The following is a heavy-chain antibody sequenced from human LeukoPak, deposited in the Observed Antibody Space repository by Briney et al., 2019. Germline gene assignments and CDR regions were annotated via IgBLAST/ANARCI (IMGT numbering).Heavy chain of an antibody. CDR3: ARFSPRAMGNYLDF. J-gene: IGHJ4*02. CDR2: IYYSGST. D-gene: IGHD7-27*01. Sequence: PSETLSLTCAVSGGSISSGGYYWSWIRQPPGKGLEWIGYIYYSGSTNYNPSLKSRVILSLDKSANQFSLNLSSVTAADTAVYYCARFSPRAMGNYLDFWGQGTLVTVSS. CDR1: GGSISSGGYY. V-gene: IGHV4-61*05.